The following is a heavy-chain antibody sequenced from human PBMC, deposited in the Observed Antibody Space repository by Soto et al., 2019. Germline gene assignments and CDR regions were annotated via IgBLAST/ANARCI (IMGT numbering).Heavy chain of an antibody. CDR1: GGSISSSSYY. Sequence: SETLSLTCTVSGGSISSSSYYWGWIRQPPGKGLEWIGSIYYSGSTYYNPPLKSRVTISVDTSKNQFSLKLSSVTAADTAVYYCARHQQDSQYYYDSSGYYHVDYWGQGTLVTVSS. CDR2: IYYSGST. J-gene: IGHJ4*02. D-gene: IGHD3-22*01. V-gene: IGHV4-39*01. CDR3: ARHQQDSQYYYDSSGYYHVDY.